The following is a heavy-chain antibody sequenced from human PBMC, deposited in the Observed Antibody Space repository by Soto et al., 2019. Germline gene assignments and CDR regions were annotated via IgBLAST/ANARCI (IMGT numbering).Heavy chain of an antibody. CDR1: GGSISSSSYY. J-gene: IGHJ6*02. CDR3: ATTVTTFYYYYYGMDV. Sequence: SETLSLTCTVSGGSISSSSYYWGWIRQPPGKGLEWIGSIYYSGSTYYNPSLKSRVTISVDTSKNQFSLKLSSVTAADTAVYYCATTVTTFYYYYYGMDVWGQGTTVTVSS. CDR2: IYYSGST. V-gene: IGHV4-39*01. D-gene: IGHD4-4*01.